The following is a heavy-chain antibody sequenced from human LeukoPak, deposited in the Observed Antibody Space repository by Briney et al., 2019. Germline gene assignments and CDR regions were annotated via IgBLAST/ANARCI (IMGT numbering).Heavy chain of an antibody. J-gene: IGHJ6*03. CDR3: AKDRWDLLETYYYMDV. CDR1: GFTFSSYS. Sequence: GGSLRLSCAASGFTFSSYSMNGVREAPGKGLECGSYISSSSSTIYYADSVKGRFTISRDNAKNSLYLQMNSLRAEDTAGYYCAKDRWDLLETYYYMDVWGKGTTVTVSS. D-gene: IGHD1-26*01. V-gene: IGHV3-48*01. CDR2: ISSSSSTI.